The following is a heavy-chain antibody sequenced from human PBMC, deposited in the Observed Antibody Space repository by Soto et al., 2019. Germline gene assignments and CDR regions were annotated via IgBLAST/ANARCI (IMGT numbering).Heavy chain of an antibody. CDR2: ISYDGSNK. D-gene: IGHD3-22*01. Sequence: VQLVESGGGLVKPGGSLRLSCAASGFTFSSYAMHWVRQAPGKGLEWVAVISYDGSNKYYADSVKGRFTISRDNSKNTLYLQMNSLRAEDTAVYYCARPITMIVVVPYGMDVWGQGTTVTVSS. J-gene: IGHJ6*02. V-gene: IGHV3-30-3*01. CDR1: GFTFSSYA. CDR3: ARPITMIVVVPYGMDV.